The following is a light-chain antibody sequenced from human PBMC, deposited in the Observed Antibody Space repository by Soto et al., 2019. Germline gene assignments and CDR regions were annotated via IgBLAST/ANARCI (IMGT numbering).Light chain of an antibody. Sequence: DIQMTQSPSSLSASVEDRVIITCRASQSISNHLNWYQQKPGKAPKLLIFAASSLQSGVPSRFSGSRSGPDFTLTISSLQPEDFATYYCQQSYSSHPKFRHGPKVDIK. J-gene: IGKJ1*01. CDR3: QQSYSSHPK. CDR1: QSISNH. V-gene: IGKV1-39*01. CDR2: AAS.